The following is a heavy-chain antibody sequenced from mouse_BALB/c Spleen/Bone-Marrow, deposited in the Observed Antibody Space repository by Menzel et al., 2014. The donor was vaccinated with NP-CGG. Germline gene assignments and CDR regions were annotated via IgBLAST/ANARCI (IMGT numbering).Heavy chain of an antibody. V-gene: IGHV5-4*02. D-gene: IGHD2-1*01. CDR2: ISDGGSYT. CDR1: GFTFSDYY. CDR3: ARDGNYAY. J-gene: IGHJ3*01. Sequence: VKVEESGGGLVNPGGSLKLSCAASGFTFSDYYMYWVRQTPAKRLEWVATISDGGSYTYYPDSVKGRFTISRDNAKNNLYLQMSSLKSEDTAMYYCARDGNYAYWGQGTLVTVSA.